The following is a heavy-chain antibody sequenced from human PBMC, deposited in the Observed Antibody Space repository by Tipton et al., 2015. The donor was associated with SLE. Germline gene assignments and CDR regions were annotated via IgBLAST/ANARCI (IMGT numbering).Heavy chain of an antibody. CDR2: IYYSGST. CDR3: ARAGATAEIDY. V-gene: IGHV4-59*08. J-gene: IGHJ4*02. Sequence: TLSLTCTVSGGSISSYYWSWIRQPPGKGLEWIGYIYYSGSTNYNPSLKSLVTISVDTSKNQFSLKLSSVTAADTAVYYCARAGATAEIDYWGQGTLVTVSS. D-gene: IGHD6-13*01. CDR1: GGSISSYY.